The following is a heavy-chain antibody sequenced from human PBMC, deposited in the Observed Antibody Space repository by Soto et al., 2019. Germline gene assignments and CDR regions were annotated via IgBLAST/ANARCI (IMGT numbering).Heavy chain of an antibody. CDR3: AKGGGYSNYYFDY. V-gene: IGHV3-23*01. J-gene: IGHJ4*02. CDR1: GITFSSYA. Sequence: GGSLRLSCAASGITFSSYAMSWVRQDPGKGLEWVSAISGSGGSTYYADSVKGRFTISRDNSKNTLYLQMNSLRAEDTAVYYCAKGGGYSNYYFDYWGQGTLVTVSS. CDR2: ISGSGGST. D-gene: IGHD4-4*01.